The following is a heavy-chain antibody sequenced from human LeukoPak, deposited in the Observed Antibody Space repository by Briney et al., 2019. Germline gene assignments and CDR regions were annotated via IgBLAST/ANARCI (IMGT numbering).Heavy chain of an antibody. CDR2: IRADGTR. D-gene: IGHD2/OR15-2a*01. Sequence: GGSLRLSCAASGFTFSSYWMSWVRQAPGKGLEWVSHIRADGTRTYADSVKGRFTISRDDAKTSVYLQMNSLRDEDTAIYYCARDNIWAFDIWGQGTMVTVSS. V-gene: IGHV3-69-1*01. CDR1: GFTFSSYW. CDR3: ARDNIWAFDI. J-gene: IGHJ3*02.